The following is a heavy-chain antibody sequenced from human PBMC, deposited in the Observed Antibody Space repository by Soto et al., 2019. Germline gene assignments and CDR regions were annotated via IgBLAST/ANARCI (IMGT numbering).Heavy chain of an antibody. V-gene: IGHV1-58*01. CDR3: AATIIAAVGTGCYYGMDV. CDR2: IVVGSVDT. Sequence: SVKVSCNASGFTSTSSAVQWVRQARGQRLEWIGWIVVGSVDTNSAQKFQKRVTITRDMSTSTAYIELSSLRSEDTAVYYWAATIIAAVGTGCYYGMDVWGQGTTVTVS. D-gene: IGHD6-13*01. CDR1: GFTSTSSA. J-gene: IGHJ6*02.